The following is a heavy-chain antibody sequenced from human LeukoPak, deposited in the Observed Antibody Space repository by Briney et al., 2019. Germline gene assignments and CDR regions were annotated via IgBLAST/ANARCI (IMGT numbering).Heavy chain of an antibody. CDR3: AKEYGYCSGGSCYSQGYFDY. Sequence: GGSLRLSCAASGFTFSSYGMHWVRQAPGKGLEWVAVISYDGSNKHYADSVKGRFTISRDNSKNTLYLQMNSLRAEDTAVYYCAKEYGYCSGGSCYSQGYFDYWGQGTLVTVSS. V-gene: IGHV3-30*18. CDR1: GFTFSSYG. D-gene: IGHD2-15*01. CDR2: ISYDGSNK. J-gene: IGHJ4*02.